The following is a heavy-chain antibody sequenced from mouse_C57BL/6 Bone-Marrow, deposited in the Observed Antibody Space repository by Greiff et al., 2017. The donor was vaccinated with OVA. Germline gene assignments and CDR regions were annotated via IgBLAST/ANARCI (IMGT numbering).Heavy chain of an antibody. V-gene: IGHV1-78*01. CDR2: IYPRDGST. J-gene: IGHJ4*01. D-gene: IGHD2-2*01. CDR3: TRGGYDPVMEY. Sequence: QVQLQQSDAELVKPGASVKISCKVSGYTFTDHTIHWMKQRPEQGLEWIGYIYPRDGSTKYNEKFKGKATLTADKSSSTAYMELSSLTNEDSAVYYCTRGGYDPVMEYWGQGTSVTVSS. CDR1: GYTFTDHT.